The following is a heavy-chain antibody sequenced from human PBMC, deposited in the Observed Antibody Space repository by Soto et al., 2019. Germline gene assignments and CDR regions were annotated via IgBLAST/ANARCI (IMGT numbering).Heavy chain of an antibody. CDR1: GFTFSTYS. V-gene: IGHV3-48*02. CDR3: AGAWNYFDSSGSDSAGFDF. CDR2: ISTTSSTI. Sequence: GGSLRLSCVASGFTFSTYSMNWVRQAPGKGLEWISYISTTSSTIYYADSVKGRFTISRDNAKNSLFLQMNSLRDEDTALYYCAGAWNYFDSSGSDSAGFDFWGQGTLVTVSS. D-gene: IGHD3-22*01. J-gene: IGHJ4*02.